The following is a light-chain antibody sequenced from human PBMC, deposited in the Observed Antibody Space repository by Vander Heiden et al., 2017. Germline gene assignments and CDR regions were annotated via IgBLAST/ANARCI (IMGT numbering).Light chain of an antibody. J-gene: IGKJ2*01. CDR3: QQSDITPHT. CDR1: QSISSY. Sequence: DIQMTQSPSSLSASVGDRVTITCRASQSISSYLNWYQQKPRKAPKLLIYAASSLQSGVPSRFSGSGSGTVFTLTISSLQPEDFATYYCQQSDITPHTFGQGTKLEIK. CDR2: AAS. V-gene: IGKV1-39*01.